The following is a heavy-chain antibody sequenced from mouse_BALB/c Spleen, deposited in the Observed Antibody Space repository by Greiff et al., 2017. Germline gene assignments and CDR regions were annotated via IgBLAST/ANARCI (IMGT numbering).Heavy chain of an antibody. CDR1: GYSITSDYA. D-gene: IGHD1-1*01. J-gene: IGHJ3*01. CDR3: ESSFHSSFAY. CDR2: ISYSGST. V-gene: IGHV3-2*02. Sequence: DVQLQESGPGLVKPSQSLSLTCTVTGYSITSDYAWYWIRQFPGNILECMGYISYSGSTSYNPSLKSRISITRDTSKNQFFLQLNSVTTEDTATYYCESSFHSSFAYWGQGTLVTVSA.